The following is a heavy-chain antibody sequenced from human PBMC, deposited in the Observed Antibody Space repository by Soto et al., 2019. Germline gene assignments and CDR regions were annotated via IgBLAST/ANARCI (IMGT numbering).Heavy chain of an antibody. CDR2: ISYDGNYK. D-gene: IGHD5-12*01. CDR1: EFSFSNYA. CDR3: ARGRVMGGIDLNLYVMDV. Sequence: QMQLVESGGGVVQPGTSLRLSCAASEFSFSNYAIHWVRQAPGKGLEWVSSISYDGNYKYYADSVKGRFTISRDNSKNTLYLQMNSLRTEDTAVYYCARGRVMGGIDLNLYVMDVWGQGTTVTVSS. J-gene: IGHJ6*02. V-gene: IGHV3-30-3*01.